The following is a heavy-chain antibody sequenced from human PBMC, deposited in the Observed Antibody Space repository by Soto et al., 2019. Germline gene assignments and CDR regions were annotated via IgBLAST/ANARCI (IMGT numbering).Heavy chain of an antibody. V-gene: IGHV4-34*01. Sequence: QVQLQQWGAGLLKPSETLSLTCAVYGGSFSGYYWSWIRQPPGKGLEWIGEINHSGSTNYNPSRKSRVTISVDTSKDQYSLNLISVTAADTAVYYCASGRNYLTGHDYWGQGTLVTISS. CDR3: ASGRNYLTGHDY. CDR2: INHSGST. D-gene: IGHD7-27*01. CDR1: GGSFSGYY. J-gene: IGHJ4*02.